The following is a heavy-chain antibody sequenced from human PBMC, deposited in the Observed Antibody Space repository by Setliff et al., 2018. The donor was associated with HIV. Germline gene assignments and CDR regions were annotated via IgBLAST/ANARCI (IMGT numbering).Heavy chain of an antibody. V-gene: IGHV4-34*01. J-gene: IGHJ4*02. CDR2: VNLPKTL. D-gene: IGHD3-9*01. Sequence: ASETLSLTCAVYGGSLNDYSWNWIRQSPGKGLEWIGEVNLPKTLNYNPSLESRITISADTSKKQFSLDLSSVTAADTAVYFCARAIVKTGYHTKSRVFDYWGQGTLVTVSS. CDR3: ARAIVKTGYHTKSRVFDY. CDR1: GGSLNDYS.